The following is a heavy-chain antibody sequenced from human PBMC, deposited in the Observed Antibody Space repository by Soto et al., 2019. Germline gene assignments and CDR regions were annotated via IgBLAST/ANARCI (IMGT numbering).Heavy chain of an antibody. V-gene: IGHV5-51*01. J-gene: IGHJ6*02. CDR1: GYSFTSYW. CDR2: IYPGDSDT. Sequence: GESLKISCKGSGYSFTSYWIGWVRQMPGKGLEWMGIIYPGDSDTRYSPSFQGQVTISADKSISTAYLQWSSLKASDTAMYYCARHGLWGKQLACSSCYYYYGMDVWGQGTTVTVSS. CDR3: ARHGLWGKQLACSSCYYYYGMDV. D-gene: IGHD6-6*01.